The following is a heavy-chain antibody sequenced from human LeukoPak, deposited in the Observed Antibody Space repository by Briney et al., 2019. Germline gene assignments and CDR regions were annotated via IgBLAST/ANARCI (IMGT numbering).Heavy chain of an antibody. V-gene: IGHV4-39*01. J-gene: IGHJ4*02. CDR3: ARQFYYDSGGSHY. CDR2: IFYSGST. CDR1: GGSISSSSYY. D-gene: IGHD3-22*01. Sequence: SETLSLTCTVSGGSISSSSYYWGWIRQPPGKGLEWIGSIFYSGSTYYNPSLESRVTISVDTSKNQFSLKLSSVTVADTAVYYCARQFYYDSGGSHYWGQGTLVTVSS.